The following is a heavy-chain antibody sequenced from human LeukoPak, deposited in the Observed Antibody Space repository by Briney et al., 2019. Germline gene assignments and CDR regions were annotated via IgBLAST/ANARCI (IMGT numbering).Heavy chain of an antibody. D-gene: IGHD2-2*01. CDR2: IKQDGSEK. CDR1: GFTFSSYW. CDR3: ARVQTWGVVAFPYFQH. V-gene: IGHV3-7*01. Sequence: PGGSLRLSCAASGFTFSSYWMSWVRQAPGKGLEWVANIKQDGSEKYYVDSVKGRFTISRDNAKNSLYLQMNSLRAEDTAVYYCARVQTWGVVAFPYFQHWGQGTLVTVSS. J-gene: IGHJ1*01.